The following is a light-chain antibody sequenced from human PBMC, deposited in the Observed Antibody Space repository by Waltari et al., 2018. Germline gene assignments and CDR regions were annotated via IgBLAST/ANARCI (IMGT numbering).Light chain of an antibody. V-gene: IGKV4-1*01. CDR1: QIVLHTNNRNY. Sequence: DIVMTQSPDSLAVSLGERAPIHCKSSQIVLHTNNRNYLAWYQQRPGQSPKLLFSWASDRESGVPDRFSGSGSGTDFTRTITSLQAEDVATYYCQQYYATPLTFGGGTKVVIK. CDR2: WAS. CDR3: QQYYATPLT. J-gene: IGKJ4*01.